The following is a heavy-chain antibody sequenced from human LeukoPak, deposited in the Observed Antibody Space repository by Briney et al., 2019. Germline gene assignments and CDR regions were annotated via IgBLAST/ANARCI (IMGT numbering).Heavy chain of an antibody. CDR1: GYTLTELS. D-gene: IGHD4-17*01. Sequence: ASVKVSCEVSGYTLTELSMHWVRQAPGKGLEWMGGFDPEDGETIYAQKFQGRVTMTEDASTDTAYMELSSLRSEDTAVYYCATLRGLYGANWFDPWGQGTLVTVSS. CDR2: FDPEDGET. J-gene: IGHJ5*02. V-gene: IGHV1-24*01. CDR3: ATLRGLYGANWFDP.